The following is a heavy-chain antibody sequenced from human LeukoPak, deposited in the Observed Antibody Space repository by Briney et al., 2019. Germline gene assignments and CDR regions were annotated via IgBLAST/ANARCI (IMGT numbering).Heavy chain of an antibody. D-gene: IGHD2-21*02. V-gene: IGHV1-69*06. Sequence: SVKVSCKSSGGNFNNDDFRWVGRHPGQGLEGWGGLIPIFGTPNYSQKFQGRVTITADKSTSTAYMELTNLRSDDTAVYFCARGVVTSVSDYFDYWGQGTLVTVSS. CDR1: GGNFNNDD. J-gene: IGHJ4*02. CDR2: LIPIFGTP. CDR3: ARGVVTSVSDYFDY.